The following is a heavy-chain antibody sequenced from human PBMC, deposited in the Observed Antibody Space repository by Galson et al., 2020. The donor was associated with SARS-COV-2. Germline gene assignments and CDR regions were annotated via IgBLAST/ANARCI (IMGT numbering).Heavy chain of an antibody. CDR2: IIPIFGTA. J-gene: IGHJ4*02. V-gene: IGHV1-69*13. CDR3: ARDNAEIGTWIQPYVY. Sequence: SVKVSCKASGGTFSSYAISWVRQAPGQGLEWMGGIIPIFGTANYAQKFQGRVTITADESTSTAYMELSSLRSEDTAVYYCARDNAEIGTWIQPYVYWGQGTLVTVSS. D-gene: IGHD5-18*01. CDR1: GGTFSSYA.